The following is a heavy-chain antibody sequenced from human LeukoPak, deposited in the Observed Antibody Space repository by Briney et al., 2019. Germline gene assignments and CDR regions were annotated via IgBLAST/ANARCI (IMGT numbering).Heavy chain of an antibody. D-gene: IGHD3-22*01. CDR1: GFTFRTSG. CDR3: VADLPNYYDRRYFQH. V-gene: IGHV1-58*02. J-gene: IGHJ1*01. CDR2: IVVANGNT. Sequence: SVKVSCKASGFTFRTSGMHWVRQARGQRLEWIGWIVVANGNTDCAQKFQERVTITRDMSTSTAYMELSSLTSEDTAVYYCVADLPNYYDRRYFQHWGQGTLVTVSS.